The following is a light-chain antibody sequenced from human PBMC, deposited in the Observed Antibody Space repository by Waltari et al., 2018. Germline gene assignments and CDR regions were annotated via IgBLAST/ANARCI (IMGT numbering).Light chain of an antibody. CDR3: QSNDSSLSGYV. CDR2: ANS. Sequence: QSVLTQPPSVSGAPGQRVTISCTGSSSNIGAGYDVHWYQQLPGTAPKLLIYANSKRPSGVPDRFSGSKSGTSASLAITGLQAEDEADYYCQSNDSSLSGYVFGTGTKVTVL. J-gene: IGLJ1*01. V-gene: IGLV1-40*01. CDR1: SSNIGAGYD.